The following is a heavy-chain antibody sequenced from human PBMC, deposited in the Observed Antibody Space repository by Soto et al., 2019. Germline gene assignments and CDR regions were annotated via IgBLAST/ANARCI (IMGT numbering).Heavy chain of an antibody. V-gene: IGHV4-59*08. D-gene: IGHD4-17*01. CDR2: IYYSGST. Sequence: SETLSLTCTVSGGSISSYYWSWIRQPPGKGLEWIGYIYYSGSTNYNPSLKSRVTISVDTSKNQFSLRLSSVTAADTAVYYCARRYGDCIDYWGQGTLVTVSS. CDR3: ARRYGDCIDY. CDR1: GGSISSYY. J-gene: IGHJ4*02.